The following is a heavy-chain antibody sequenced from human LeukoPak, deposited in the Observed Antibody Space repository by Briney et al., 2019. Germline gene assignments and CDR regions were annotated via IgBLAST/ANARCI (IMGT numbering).Heavy chain of an antibody. V-gene: IGHV3-23*01. CDR1: GFTFSIYA. CDR2: ISGSAGNT. CDR3: AKDLVNNYDFWSGYYIGFDY. Sequence: GGSLRLSCAASGFTFSIYAMSWVRQAPGKGLEWISAISGSAGNTYYADSVKGRFTISRGNSKNTMYLQMNSLRAEDTAVYYCAKDLVNNYDFWSGYYIGFDYWGQGTLVTVAS. D-gene: IGHD3-3*01. J-gene: IGHJ4*02.